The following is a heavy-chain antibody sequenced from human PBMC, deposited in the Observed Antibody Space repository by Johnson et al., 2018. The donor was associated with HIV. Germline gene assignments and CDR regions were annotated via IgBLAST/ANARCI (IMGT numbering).Heavy chain of an antibody. V-gene: IGHV3-9*01. CDR1: GFTFDDYA. D-gene: IGHD5-24*01. CDR2: ISWNSGSI. J-gene: IGHJ3*02. Sequence: EVQLVESGGGLIQPGRSLRLSCAASGFTFDDYAMHWVRQAPGKGLEWVSGISWNSGSIGYADSVKGRFTISRDNAKNSLYLQMNSLRTEDTALYYCAKASREKLATISGPWAESDAFDIWGQGTMVTVSS. CDR3: AKASREKLATISGPWAESDAFDI.